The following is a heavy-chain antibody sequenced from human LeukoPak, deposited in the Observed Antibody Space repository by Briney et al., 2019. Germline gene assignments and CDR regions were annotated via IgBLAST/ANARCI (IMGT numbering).Heavy chain of an antibody. V-gene: IGHV4-59*01. CDR1: GGSISSYY. CDR2: IYYRGST. J-gene: IGHJ5*02. Sequence: SETLSLTSTVSGGSISSYYWSWIRQPPGKGLEWIGYIYYRGSTNYNPSLKSRVTISVDTSKNQFSLKLSSVTAADTAVYYCARDRNWFDPWGQGTLVTVSS. CDR3: ARDRNWFDP.